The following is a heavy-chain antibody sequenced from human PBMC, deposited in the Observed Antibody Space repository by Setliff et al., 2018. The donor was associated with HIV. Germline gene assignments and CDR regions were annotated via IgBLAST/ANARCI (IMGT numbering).Heavy chain of an antibody. CDR3: ARAGVLRYPAAWFDP. CDR1: GYTFTGYY. D-gene: IGHD3-9*01. CDR2: INPKSGGT. Sequence: ASVKVSCKASGYTFTGYYMHWVRQAPGQGLEWMGWINPKSGGTNYAQKFQGRVTMTRDTSISTAYMELSRLRSDDTAVYYCARAGVLRYPAAWFDPWGQGTLVTVSS. J-gene: IGHJ5*02. V-gene: IGHV1-2*02.